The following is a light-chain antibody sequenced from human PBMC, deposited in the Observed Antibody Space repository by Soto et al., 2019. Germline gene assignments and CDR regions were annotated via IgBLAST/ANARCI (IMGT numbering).Light chain of an antibody. J-gene: IGKJ1*01. Sequence: EIALTQSPATLSLSAGERVTLSCRASQSISSYLAWYQQKPGQPPRLLMYDASDRAAGIPARFSGSGSGTDFTLTISSLEPEDFAVYYCQQYNNWPWTFGQGTKVDIK. CDR1: QSISSY. V-gene: IGKV3-11*01. CDR2: DAS. CDR3: QQYNNWPWT.